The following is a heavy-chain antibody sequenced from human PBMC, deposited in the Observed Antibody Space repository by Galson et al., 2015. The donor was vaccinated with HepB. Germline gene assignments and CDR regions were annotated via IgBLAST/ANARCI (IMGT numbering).Heavy chain of an antibody. CDR2: IVVGSGNT. D-gene: IGHD3-16*01. V-gene: IGHV1-58*01. J-gene: IGHJ6*02. CDR3: AAGLGVWDYYYYGMDV. Sequence: SVKVSCKASGFTFTSSAVQWVRQARGQRLEWIGWIVVGSGNTNYAQKFQERVTITRDMSTSTAYMELSSLRSEDTAVYYCAAGLGVWDYYYYGMDVWGQGTTVTVSS. CDR1: GFTFTSSA.